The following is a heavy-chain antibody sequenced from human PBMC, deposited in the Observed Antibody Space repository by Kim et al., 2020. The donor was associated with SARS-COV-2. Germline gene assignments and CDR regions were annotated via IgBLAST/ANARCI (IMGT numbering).Heavy chain of an antibody. Sequence: ASVKVSCKASGYTFTSYGISWVRQAPGQGLEWMGWISAYNGNTNYAQKLQGRVTMTTDTSTRTAYMELRSLRSDDTAVYYCPSSKGTGTPYCFDYWGQGTLVTVSS. CDR1: GYTFTSYG. V-gene: IGHV1-18*04. CDR3: PSSKGTGTPYCFDY. D-gene: IGHD2-8*02. J-gene: IGHJ4*02. CDR2: ISAYNGNT.